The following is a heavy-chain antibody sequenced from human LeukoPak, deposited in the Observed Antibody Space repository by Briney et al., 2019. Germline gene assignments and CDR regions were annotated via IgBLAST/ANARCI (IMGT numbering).Heavy chain of an antibody. CDR2: ISSSSSYT. V-gene: IGHV3-11*03. CDR1: GFTFSDYY. Sequence: GGSLRLSCAASGFTFSDYYMSWIRQAPGKGLEWVSYISSSSSYTNYADSVKGRFTISRDNAKNSLYLQMNSLRAEDTAVYYCASAIDYYDSSGYWCFDYWGQGTLVTVSS. CDR3: ASAIDYYDSSGYWCFDY. D-gene: IGHD3-22*01. J-gene: IGHJ4*02.